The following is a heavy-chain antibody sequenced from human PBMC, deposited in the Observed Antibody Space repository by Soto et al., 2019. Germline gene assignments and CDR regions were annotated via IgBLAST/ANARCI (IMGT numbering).Heavy chain of an antibody. CDR3: ARPHCSGGSCYNWFDP. CDR2: IIPIFGTA. J-gene: IGHJ5*02. CDR1: GGTFSSYA. D-gene: IGHD2-15*01. V-gene: IGHV1-69*12. Sequence: QVQLVQSGAEVKKPGSSVKVSCKASGGTFSSYAISWVRQAPGQGLEWMGGIIPIFGTANYAQKFQGRVTITADDSTSTAYMELSSLRSEDTAVYYCARPHCSGGSCYNWFDPWGQGTLVTVSS.